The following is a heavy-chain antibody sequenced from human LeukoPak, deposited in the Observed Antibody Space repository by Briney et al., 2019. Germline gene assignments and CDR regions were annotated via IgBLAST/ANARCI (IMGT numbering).Heavy chain of an antibody. Sequence: HPGGSLRLSCAASGFTFDDYAMHWGRQAPGKGLEWVSGISWNSGSVGYADSVKGRFTISRDNAKNSLYLQMNSLRAEDMALYYCAKDRLGGANDAFDIWGHGTMVTVSS. CDR2: ISWNSGSV. D-gene: IGHD6-19*01. V-gene: IGHV3-9*03. CDR1: GFTFDDYA. CDR3: AKDRLGGANDAFDI. J-gene: IGHJ3*02.